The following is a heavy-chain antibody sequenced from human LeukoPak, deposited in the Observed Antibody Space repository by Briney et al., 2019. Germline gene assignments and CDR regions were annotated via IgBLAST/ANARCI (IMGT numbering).Heavy chain of an antibody. V-gene: IGHV3-30-3*01. CDR1: GFTFSSYA. CDR2: ISYDGSNK. CDR3: ARVSTTLVVVTAIVDY. J-gene: IGHJ4*02. Sequence: GGSLRLSCAASGFTFSSYAMHWVRQAPGKGLEWVAVISYDGSNKYYADSVKGRFTISRDNSKNTLYLQMNSLRAEDTAVYYCARVSTTLVVVTAIVDYWSQGTLVTVSS. D-gene: IGHD2-21*02.